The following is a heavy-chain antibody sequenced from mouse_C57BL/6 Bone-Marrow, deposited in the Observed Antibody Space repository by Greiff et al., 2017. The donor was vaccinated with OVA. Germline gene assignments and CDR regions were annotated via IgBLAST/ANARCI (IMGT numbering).Heavy chain of an antibody. CDR2: ISSGGSYT. J-gene: IGHJ4*01. CDR3: ARRITTVEMDYAMDY. D-gene: IGHD1-1*01. V-gene: IGHV5-6*01. Sequence: EVQLVESGGDLVKPGGSLKLSCAASGFTFSSYGMSWVRQTPDKRLEWVATISSGGSYTYYPDSVKGRFTISRDNAKNTLYLQMSSLKSEDTAMYYCARRITTVEMDYAMDYWGQGTSVTVSS. CDR1: GFTFSSYG.